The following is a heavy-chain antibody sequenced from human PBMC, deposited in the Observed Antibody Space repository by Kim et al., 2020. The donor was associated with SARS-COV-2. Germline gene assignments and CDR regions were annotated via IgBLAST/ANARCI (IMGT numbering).Heavy chain of an antibody. CDR1: GYTFTSYG. Sequence: ASVKVSCKASGYTFTSYGISWVRQAPGQGLEWMGWISAYNGNTNYAQKLQGRVTMTTDTSTSTAYMELRSLRSDDTAVYYCARSGDYGDYGSKYYYYYMDVWGNGTPVTVSS. D-gene: IGHD4-17*01. CDR3: ARSGDYGDYGSKYYYYYMDV. J-gene: IGHJ6*03. CDR2: ISAYNGNT. V-gene: IGHV1-18*01.